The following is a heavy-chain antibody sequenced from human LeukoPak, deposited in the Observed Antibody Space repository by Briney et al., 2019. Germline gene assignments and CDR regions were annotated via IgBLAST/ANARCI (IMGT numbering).Heavy chain of an antibody. V-gene: IGHV4-39*07. J-gene: IGHJ4*02. D-gene: IGHD4-17*01. Sequence: SETLSLTCTVSGGSISSSNYYWGWIRQPPGKGLEWIGSIYYSGSTYYSPSLKSRVTISVDTSKNQFSLKLSSVTAADTAVYYCASLGLTVTTDNDYWGQGTLVTVSS. CDR3: ASLGLTVTTDNDY. CDR2: IYYSGST. CDR1: GGSISSSNYY.